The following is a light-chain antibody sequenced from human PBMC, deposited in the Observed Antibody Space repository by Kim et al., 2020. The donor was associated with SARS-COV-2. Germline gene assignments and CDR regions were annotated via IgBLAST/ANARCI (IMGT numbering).Light chain of an antibody. CDR1: QSVSSSY. CDR3: QQYGSSPRT. V-gene: IGKV3-20*01. J-gene: IGKJ1*01. Sequence: SPGERATLSVSASQSVSSSYLAWYQQKPGQAPRLLIYGASSRATGIPDRFSGSGSGTDFTLTISRLEPEDFAVYYCQQYGSSPRTFGQGTKVDIK. CDR2: GAS.